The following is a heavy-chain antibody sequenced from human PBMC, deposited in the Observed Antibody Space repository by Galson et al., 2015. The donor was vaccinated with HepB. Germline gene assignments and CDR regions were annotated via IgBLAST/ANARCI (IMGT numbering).Heavy chain of an antibody. CDR2: ISGSGGST. Sequence: SLRLSCAASGFTFSSYAMSWVRQAPGKGLEWVSAISGSGGSTYYADSVKGRFTISRDNSKNTLFLQMNSLRAEDTAVYYCAKDNIGIPVAGSFDYWGQGTLVTVSS. V-gene: IGHV3-23*01. CDR1: GFTFSSYA. CDR3: AKDNIGIPVAGSFDY. J-gene: IGHJ4*02. D-gene: IGHD6-19*01.